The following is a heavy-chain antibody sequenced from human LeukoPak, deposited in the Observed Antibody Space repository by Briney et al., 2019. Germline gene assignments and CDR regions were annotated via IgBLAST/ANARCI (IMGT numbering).Heavy chain of an antibody. CDR2: IYYSGST. CDR1: GGSISSGGYY. CDR3: ARDSSSLHDAFDI. J-gene: IGHJ3*02. Sequence: SQTLSLTCTVSGGSISSGGYYWSWIRQHPGKGLEWIGYIYYSGSTYYNPSLKSRVTISVDTSKNQFSLKLSSVTAADTAVYYCARDSSSLHDAFDIWGQGTMVTVSS. D-gene: IGHD6-6*01. V-gene: IGHV4-31*03.